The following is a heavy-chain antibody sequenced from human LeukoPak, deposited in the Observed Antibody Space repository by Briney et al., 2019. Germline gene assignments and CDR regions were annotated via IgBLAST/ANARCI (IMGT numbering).Heavy chain of an antibody. J-gene: IGHJ5*02. CDR1: GGSISSSSYY. V-gene: IGHV4-39*07. CDR2: IYYSGST. D-gene: IGHD2-21*01. CDR3: ARGLRIFWWLHNNWFDP. Sequence: SETLSLTCTVSGGSISSSSYYWGWIRQPPGTGLEWIGTIYYSGSTYYNPSLKSRVTISVDTSKNQFSLKLSSVTAADTAVYYCARGLRIFWWLHNNWFDPWGQGTLVTVSS.